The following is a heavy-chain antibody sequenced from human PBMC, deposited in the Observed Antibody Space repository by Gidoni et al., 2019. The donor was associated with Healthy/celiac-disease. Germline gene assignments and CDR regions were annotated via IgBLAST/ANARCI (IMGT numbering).Heavy chain of an antibody. CDR1: AGSLRSGASS. D-gene: IGHD3-22*01. CDR2: SYYSGST. V-gene: IGHV4-30-4*01. Sequence: QVPLQESGPGLVTPSQTLSLTCTVPAGSLRSGASSWSWIRQPPGKGLEWIGYSYYSGSTYYNPSLKSLVTIAVDMSKNQFSLKLSSVTAADTAVYYWARDGASGMIVRGDWFDPWGQGTLVTVSS. CDR3: ARDGASGMIVRGDWFDP. J-gene: IGHJ5*02.